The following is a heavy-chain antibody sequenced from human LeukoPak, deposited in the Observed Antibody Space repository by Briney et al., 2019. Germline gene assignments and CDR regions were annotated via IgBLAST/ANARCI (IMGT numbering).Heavy chain of an antibody. Sequence: PPGGSLRLSCAASGFTVSSHDMSWVRQAPGKGLEWVSVNYMGGNSYYADSVKGRFTISRHTSKNTLYLQMNSLRAEDTAVYYCARVGDEVAYTRGYLDHWGQGTLVTVSS. J-gene: IGHJ4*02. CDR1: GFTVSSHD. CDR3: ARVGDEVAYTRGYLDH. CDR2: NYMGGNS. D-gene: IGHD3-16*01. V-gene: IGHV3-53*04.